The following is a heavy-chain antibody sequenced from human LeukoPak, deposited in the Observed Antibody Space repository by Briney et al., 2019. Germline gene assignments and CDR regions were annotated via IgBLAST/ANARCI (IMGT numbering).Heavy chain of an antibody. V-gene: IGHV4-34*01. Sequence: PAETLSLTCAVYGGSFSGYYWSWIRQPPGKGLEWIGEINHSGSTNYNPSLKSRVTISVDTSKNQFSLRLSSVTAADTAVYYCARAHRTSNYDFWSGYYTPYFDYWGQGTLVTVSS. CDR1: GGSFSGYY. CDR2: INHSGST. D-gene: IGHD3-3*01. J-gene: IGHJ4*02. CDR3: ARAHRTSNYDFWSGYYTPYFDY.